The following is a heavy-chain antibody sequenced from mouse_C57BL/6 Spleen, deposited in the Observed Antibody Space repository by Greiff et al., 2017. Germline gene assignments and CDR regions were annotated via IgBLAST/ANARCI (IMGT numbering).Heavy chain of an antibody. CDR1: GFTFSDYG. V-gene: IGHV5-17*01. CDR3: ARGLGRGFAY. Sequence: DVQLVESGGGLVKPGGSLKLSCAASGFTFSDYGMHWVRQAPEKGLEWVAYISSGSSTIYYADTVKGRFTISRDNAKNTLFRQMTSLRSEDTAMYYCARGLGRGFAYWGQGTLVTVSA. CDR2: ISSGSSTI. D-gene: IGHD4-1*01. J-gene: IGHJ3*01.